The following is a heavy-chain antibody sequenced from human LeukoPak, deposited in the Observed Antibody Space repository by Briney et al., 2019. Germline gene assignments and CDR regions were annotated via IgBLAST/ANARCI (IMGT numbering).Heavy chain of an antibody. V-gene: IGHV3-30*04. CDR3: AREAAAASFDY. CDR1: GFTFSSCA. J-gene: IGHJ4*02. D-gene: IGHD2-15*01. CDR2: ISYDGSNK. Sequence: PGGSLRLSCAASGFTFSSCAMHWVRQAPGKGLEWVAVISYDGSNKYYADSVKGRFTISRDNSKNTLYLQMNSLRAEDTAVYYCAREAAAASFDYWGQGTLVTVSS.